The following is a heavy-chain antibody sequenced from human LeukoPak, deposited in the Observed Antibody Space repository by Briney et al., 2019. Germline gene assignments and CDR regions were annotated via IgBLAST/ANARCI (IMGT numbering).Heavy chain of an antibody. CDR3: ARLSGGSSLRNDAFDV. D-gene: IGHD1-26*01. V-gene: IGHV5-51*01. Sequence: GESLKISCKASGYIFNIYWIAWVRQTPGKGLEWMGIIYPDASNTRYSPSFQGQVTMSVDKSTSTVSLHWSSLKASDTAMYFCARLSGGSSLRNDAFDVWGQGTMVTVS. J-gene: IGHJ3*01. CDR2: IYPDASNT. CDR1: GYIFNIYW.